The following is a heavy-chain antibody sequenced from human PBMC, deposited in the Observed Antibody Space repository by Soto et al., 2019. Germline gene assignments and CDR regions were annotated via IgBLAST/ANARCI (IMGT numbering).Heavy chain of an antibody. J-gene: IGHJ6*02. V-gene: IGHV1-2*02. D-gene: IGHD2-2*02. CDR1: GYTFSGYY. CDR3: ARSLTEGYCTITGCYTRPLYGMDV. CDR2: INPNSGGT. Sequence: ASVKVSCKASGYTFSGYYIHWLRQAPGQGLQWMGWINPNSGGTNYAQKFQGRVTVTRDTPTSTAYMELSRLTSDDTAVYYCARSLTEGYCTITGCYTRPLYGMDVWGQGTTVTVSS.